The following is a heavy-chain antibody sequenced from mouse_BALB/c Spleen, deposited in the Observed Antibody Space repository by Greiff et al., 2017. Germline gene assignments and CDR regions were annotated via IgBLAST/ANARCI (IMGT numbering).Heavy chain of an antibody. J-gene: IGHJ2*01. CDR2: IYPGDGST. Sequence: QVQLKESGPELVKPGASVKMSCKASGYTFTSYYIHWVKQRPGQGLEWIGWIYPGDGSTKYNEKFKGKTTLTADKSSSTAYMLLSSLTSEDSAIYFCARQEVTTAYYFDYWGQGTTLTVSS. D-gene: IGHD1-2*01. CDR3: ARQEVTTAYYFDY. CDR1: GYTFTSYY. V-gene: IGHV1S56*01.